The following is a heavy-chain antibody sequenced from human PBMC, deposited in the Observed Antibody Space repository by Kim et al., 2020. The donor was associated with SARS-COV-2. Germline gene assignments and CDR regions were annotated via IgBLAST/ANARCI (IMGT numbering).Heavy chain of an antibody. CDR3: ARVGSLLWFGEPIPYYFDY. Sequence: ASVKVSCKASGYTFTSYYMHWVRQAPGQGLEWMGIINPSGGSTSYAQKFQGRVTMTRDTSTSTVYMELSSLRSEDTAVYYCARVGSLLWFGEPIPYYFDYWGQGTLVTVSS. CDR2: INPSGGST. CDR1: GYTFTSYY. D-gene: IGHD3-10*01. J-gene: IGHJ4*02. V-gene: IGHV1-46*01.